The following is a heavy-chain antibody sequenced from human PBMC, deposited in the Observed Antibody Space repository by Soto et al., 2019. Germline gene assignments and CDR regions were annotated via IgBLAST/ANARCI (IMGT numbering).Heavy chain of an antibody. J-gene: IGHJ4*02. V-gene: IGHV3-11*01. Sequence: QVQLVESGGGLVKPGGSLRLSCAASGFTFSDYYMSWIRQAPGKGLEWLSYISISGGTIYYADSVKGRFPISRDNAKNPLYLQLTSLRAEDTAVYFCARERARVFDSWGQGTLVTVSS. CDR1: GFTFSDYY. CDR2: ISISGGTI. CDR3: ARERARVFDS.